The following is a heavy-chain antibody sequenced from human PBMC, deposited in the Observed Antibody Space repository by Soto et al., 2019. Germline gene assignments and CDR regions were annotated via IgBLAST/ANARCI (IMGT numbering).Heavy chain of an antibody. D-gene: IGHD2-2*02. CDR3: ARASPIIPRGNWFDP. CDR1: GGSISSSNW. J-gene: IGHJ5*02. V-gene: IGHV4-4*02. Sequence: QVQLQESGPGLVKPSGTLSLTCAVSGGSISSSNWWSWVRQPPGKGLEWIGEIYHSGSTNYNPSLKTRVTISVDKSKNQFSLKLSAVTAADTAVYYCARASPIIPRGNWFDPWGQGTLVTVSS. CDR2: IYHSGST.